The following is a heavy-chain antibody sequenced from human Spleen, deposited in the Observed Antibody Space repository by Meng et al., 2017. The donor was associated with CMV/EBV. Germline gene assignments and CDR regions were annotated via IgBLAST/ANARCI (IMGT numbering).Heavy chain of an antibody. D-gene: IGHD3-3*01. Sequence: GESLKISCAASGFTVSSNEMSWVRQAPGKGLEWVSSISGGSTYYADSRKGRFTISRDNSKNTLHLQMNSLRAEDTAVYYCAKRGIFGVYIMDVWGRGTTVTVSS. V-gene: IGHV3-38-3*01. J-gene: IGHJ6*02. CDR3: AKRGIFGVYIMDV. CDR2: ISGGST. CDR1: GFTVSSNE.